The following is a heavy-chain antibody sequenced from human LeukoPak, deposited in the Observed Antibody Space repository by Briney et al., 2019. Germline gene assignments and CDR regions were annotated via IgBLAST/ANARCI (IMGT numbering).Heavy chain of an antibody. D-gene: IGHD6-19*01. CDR3: ARGRHTFIAVDYLAY. J-gene: IGHJ4*02. CDR1: GYTFDDYG. V-gene: IGHV3-20*04. Sequence: SGGSVRLSCAASGYTFDDYGMGWVRQVPGKGRVWVSGINWNGGSTVYADSVKGRFTISRDNAKNSLYLQMNSLRAEASALYYCARGRHTFIAVDYLAYWAQGTRVTFSS. CDR2: INWNGGST.